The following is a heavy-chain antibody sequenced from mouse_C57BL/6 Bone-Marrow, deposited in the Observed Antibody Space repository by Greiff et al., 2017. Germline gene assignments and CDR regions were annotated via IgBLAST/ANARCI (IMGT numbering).Heavy chain of an antibody. V-gene: IGHV5-4*01. Sequence: EVQLVESGGGLVKPGGSLKLSCAASGFTFSSYAMSWVRQTPEKRLEWVATISDGGSYTYYPDNVKGRFTISRANAKNNLYLQMSHLKSEDTAMYYCARENRFAYWGQGTLVTVSA. CDR3: ARENRFAY. J-gene: IGHJ3*01. CDR1: GFTFSSYA. CDR2: ISDGGSYT.